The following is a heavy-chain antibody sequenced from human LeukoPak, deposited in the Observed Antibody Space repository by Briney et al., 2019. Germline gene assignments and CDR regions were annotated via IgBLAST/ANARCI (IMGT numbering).Heavy chain of an antibody. V-gene: IGHV3-30-3*01. Sequence: GGSLRLSCAASGFTFSSYAMHWVRQAPGKGLEWVAVISYDGGNKYYADSVKGRFTISRDNSKNTLYLQMNSLRAEDTAVYYCARDLDYYGSGSALGCWGQGTLVTVSS. CDR3: ARDLDYYGSGSALGC. J-gene: IGHJ4*02. D-gene: IGHD3-10*01. CDR2: ISYDGGNK. CDR1: GFTFSSYA.